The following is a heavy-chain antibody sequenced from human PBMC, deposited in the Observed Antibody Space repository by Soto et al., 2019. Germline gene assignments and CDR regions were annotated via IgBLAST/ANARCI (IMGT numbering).Heavy chain of an antibody. CDR2: ISGSGGST. V-gene: IGHV3-23*01. D-gene: IGHD4-17*01. J-gene: IGHJ6*03. Sequence: GGSLRLSCAASGFTFSSYAMSWVRQAPGKGLEWVSAISGSGGSTYYADSVRGRFTISRDNSKNTLYLQMNSLRAEDTAVYYCAKARYGVDYYYMDVWGKGTTVTVSS. CDR3: AKARYGVDYYYMDV. CDR1: GFTFSSYA.